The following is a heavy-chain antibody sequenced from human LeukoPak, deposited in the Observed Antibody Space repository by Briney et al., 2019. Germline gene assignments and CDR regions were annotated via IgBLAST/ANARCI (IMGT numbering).Heavy chain of an antibody. CDR3: AKDSSGYSYAFDI. V-gene: IGHV3-21*04. Sequence: GGSLRLSCAASGFIFNIYSMNWVRQAPGKGLEWVSSISSSGTYIYYADSMKGRFTISRDNAKNSLYLQMNSLRAEDTAVYYCAKDSSGYSYAFDIWGQGTMVTVSS. J-gene: IGHJ3*02. CDR2: ISSSGTYI. CDR1: GFIFNIYS. D-gene: IGHD3-22*01.